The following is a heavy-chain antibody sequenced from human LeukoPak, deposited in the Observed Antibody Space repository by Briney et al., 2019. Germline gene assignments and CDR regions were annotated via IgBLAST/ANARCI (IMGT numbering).Heavy chain of an antibody. V-gene: IGHV3-74*01. D-gene: IGHD1-26*01. CDR3: ASRQVGGTASPDY. Sequence: PGGSLGLSCAASGFTFSSYWMHWVRQAPGKGLVWVSRINSDGSSTTYADSVKGRFTISRDNAKNTLYLQMNSLRAEDTAVYYCASRQVGGTASPDYWGQGTLVTVSS. CDR2: INSDGSST. J-gene: IGHJ4*02. CDR1: GFTFSSYW.